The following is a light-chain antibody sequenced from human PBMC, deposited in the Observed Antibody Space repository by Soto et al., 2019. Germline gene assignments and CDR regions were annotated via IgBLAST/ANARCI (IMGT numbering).Light chain of an antibody. J-gene: IGLJ2*01. CDR3: SSYTSTGTLVV. CDR1: STDVGAHNA. V-gene: IGLV2-14*01. CDR2: EVS. Sequence: QSVLTQPASVSGSPGQSIAISCTGTSTDVGAHNAVSWYQQHPGKVPKLMIYEVSNRPSGVSNRFSGSKSGNTASLTISGLQAEDEADYYCSSYTSTGTLVVFGGGTQLTVL.